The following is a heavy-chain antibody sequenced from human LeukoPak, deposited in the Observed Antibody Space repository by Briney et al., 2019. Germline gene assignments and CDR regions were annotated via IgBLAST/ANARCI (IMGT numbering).Heavy chain of an antibody. D-gene: IGHD1-14*01. CDR1: GFTFSSYA. J-gene: IGHJ6*02. CDR2: ISGSGGNT. CDR3: ARDHQPDTKEGYYFYSGLDV. Sequence: GGSLRLSCAASGFTFSSYAMSWVRQAPGEGLEWVSSISGSGGNTNYADSVEGRFTISRDNSKNTLYLQMNSQRGEDTAVYYCARDHQPDTKEGYYFYSGLDVWGQGTTVTVSS. V-gene: IGHV3-23*01.